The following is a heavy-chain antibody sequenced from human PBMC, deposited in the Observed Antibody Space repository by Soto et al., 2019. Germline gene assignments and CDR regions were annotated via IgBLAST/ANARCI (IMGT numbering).Heavy chain of an antibody. CDR3: RSSTSCEDESWVDV. D-gene: IGHD2-2*01. V-gene: IGHV4-38-2*01. CDR2: LYHIGST. J-gene: IGHJ6*04. CDR1: GYSISSGNY. Sequence: SETLSLTCAVSGYSISSGNYWAWIRQPPGRGLEWIGSLYHIGSTHYNTSLKSRVTISLDTSKNHFSLELSSVTAADTARYFCRSSTSCEDESWVDVWGEGTMVTVSS.